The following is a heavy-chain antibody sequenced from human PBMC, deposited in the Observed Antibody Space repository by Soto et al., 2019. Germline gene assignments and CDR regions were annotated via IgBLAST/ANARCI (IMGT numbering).Heavy chain of an antibody. V-gene: IGHV1-69*12. CDR3: ATPGIAAAGTPLYYYYYGMDV. D-gene: IGHD6-13*01. Sequence: QVQLVQSGAEVKKPGSSVKVSCKASGGTFSSYAISWVRQAPGQGLEWMVGIIPIFGTANYAQKFQGRVTSTADESTSTAYMELSSLRSEDTAVYYCATPGIAAAGTPLYYYYYGMDVWGQGTTVTVSS. CDR1: GGTFSSYA. CDR2: IIPIFGTA. J-gene: IGHJ6*02.